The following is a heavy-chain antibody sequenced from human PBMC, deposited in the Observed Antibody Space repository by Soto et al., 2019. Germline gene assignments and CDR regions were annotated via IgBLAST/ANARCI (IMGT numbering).Heavy chain of an antibody. V-gene: IGHV3-49*04. CDR2: IRSKAYGGTT. D-gene: IGHD3-9*01. CDR1: GFTFGDYA. J-gene: IGHJ4*02. CDR3: TRDVDWY. Sequence: GGSLRLPCTASGFTFGDYAMSWVRQAPGKGLEWVGFIRSKAYGGTTEYAASVKGRFTISRDDSKSIAYLQMNSLKTEDTAVYYCTRDVDWYWGQGTLVTVSS.